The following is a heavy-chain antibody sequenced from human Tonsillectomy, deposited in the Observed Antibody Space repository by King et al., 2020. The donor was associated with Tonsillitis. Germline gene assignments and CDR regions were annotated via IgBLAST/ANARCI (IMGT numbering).Heavy chain of an antibody. Sequence: VQLVESGGGLVQPGRSLRLSCAASGFTFDDYAMHWVRQAPGKGLEWVSGISLNSGSIGYADAGKGRFTISRDNAKNSLYLQMNSLRAEDTALYYCAKDTHASGSYSAFDIWGQGTMVTVSS. CDR3: AKDTHASGSYSAFDI. D-gene: IGHD1-26*01. V-gene: IGHV3-9*01. CDR1: GFTFDDYA. CDR2: ISLNSGSI. J-gene: IGHJ3*02.